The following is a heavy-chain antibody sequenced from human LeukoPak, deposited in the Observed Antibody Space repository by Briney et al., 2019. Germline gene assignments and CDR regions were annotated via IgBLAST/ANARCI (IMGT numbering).Heavy chain of an antibody. CDR1: GGSFSGYY. D-gene: IGHD2-21*02. CDR3: ARVRIVVVTASSNQSDAFDI. J-gene: IGHJ3*02. CDR2: INHSGST. V-gene: IGHV4-34*01. Sequence: SETLSLTCAVYGGSFSGYYWSWIRQPPGKGLEWIGEINHSGSTNYNPSLKSRVTISVDTSKNQFSLKLSSVTAADTAVYYCARVRIVVVTASSNQSDAFDIWGQGTMVTVSS.